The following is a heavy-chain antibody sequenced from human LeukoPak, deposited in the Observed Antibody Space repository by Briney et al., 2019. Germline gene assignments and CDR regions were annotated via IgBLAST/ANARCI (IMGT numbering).Heavy chain of an antibody. CDR2: ISYEASNK. CDR3: ARDYLVGCTDTICYPIDY. D-gene: IGHD2-8*02. Sequence: GGSLRLSCVASGFTFGNHAMHWVRQAPGMGLEWVAVISYEASNKYYADSVKGRFTISRDNSKNTLYLQMNSLRAEDTAVYYCARDYLVGCTDTICYPIDYWGQGTLVTVSS. V-gene: IGHV3-30*01. CDR1: GFTFGNHA. J-gene: IGHJ4*02.